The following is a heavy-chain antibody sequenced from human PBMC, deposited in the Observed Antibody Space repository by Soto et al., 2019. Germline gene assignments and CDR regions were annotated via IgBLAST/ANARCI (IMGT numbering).Heavy chain of an antibody. V-gene: IGHV4-39*01. CDR1: DGCTRHRLHQ. CDR3: ARLRGTYNDRYFAF. J-gene: IGHJ4*02. Sequence: SETPSLTRSVSDGCTRHRLHQLVWIRQPPGKGLEWIGNVYYNGNTFYTPSLKSRLTISVGTSNNQFSLRLKSVTAADTALYYCARLRGTYNDRYFAFWGQG. D-gene: IGHD1-1*01. CDR2: VYYNGNT.